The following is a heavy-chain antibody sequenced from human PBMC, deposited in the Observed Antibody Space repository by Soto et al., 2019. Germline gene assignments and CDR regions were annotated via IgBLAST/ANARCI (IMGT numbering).Heavy chain of an antibody. V-gene: IGHV3-23*01. D-gene: IGHD5-18*01. CDR2: ISGSGGST. CDR3: AKDYGGYRYGWAHFAY. J-gene: IGHJ4*02. CDR1: GLTFSSYA. Sequence: PGGSRRPSCAASGLTFSSYAMGWCRQSPGKGLEWVSAISGSGGSTYYADSVKGRFTISRDSSKNTLYLQMNSLRAEDTAVYYCAKDYGGYRYGWAHFAYWGQGTLVTVSS.